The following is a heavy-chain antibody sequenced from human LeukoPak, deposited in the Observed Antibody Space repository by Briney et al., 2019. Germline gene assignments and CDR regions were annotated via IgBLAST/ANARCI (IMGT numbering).Heavy chain of an antibody. CDR1: GGSISSYY. Sequence: SETLSLTCTVSGGSISSYYWSWIRQPPGKGLEWIGYIYYSGSTNYNPSLKSRVTISVDTSKNQFSLKLSSVTAADTAVYYCARGGVTTSDYWGQGTLVTVAS. V-gene: IGHV4-59*08. CDR2: IYYSGST. J-gene: IGHJ4*02. CDR3: ARGGVTTSDY. D-gene: IGHD4-17*01.